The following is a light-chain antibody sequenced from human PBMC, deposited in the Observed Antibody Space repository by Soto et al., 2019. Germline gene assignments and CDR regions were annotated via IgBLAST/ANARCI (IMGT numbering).Light chain of an antibody. CDR1: QSISSSY. CDR2: GGS. V-gene: IGKV3-20*01. Sequence: EIVLTQSPGTLSLSPGERGTLSCRAGQSISSSYLAWYQQKPGQAPRLLIYGGSSRATGIPDRFSGSGSGTDFTLTISRLEPEDFAVYYCQQYATSPRTFGQGTKVEI. CDR3: QQYATSPRT. J-gene: IGKJ1*01.